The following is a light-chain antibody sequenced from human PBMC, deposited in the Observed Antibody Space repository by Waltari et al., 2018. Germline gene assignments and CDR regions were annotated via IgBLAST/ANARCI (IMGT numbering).Light chain of an antibody. CDR1: NIGSNS. CDR3: QVWDTSSNLHVV. CDR2: DDS. Sequence: SYVLTQPPSVSVAPGKTARITCGGNNIGSNSVHWYQQKPGQAPGLVVYDDSDRPSGIPERFSGSNSGNTATLTISRVEAGDEADYYCQVWDTSSNLHVVFGGGAKLTVL. J-gene: IGLJ2*01. V-gene: IGLV3-21*03.